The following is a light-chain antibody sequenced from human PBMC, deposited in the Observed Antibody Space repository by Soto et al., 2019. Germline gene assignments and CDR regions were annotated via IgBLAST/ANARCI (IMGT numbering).Light chain of an antibody. J-gene: IGKJ1*01. CDR3: QQYGSSPWT. V-gene: IGKV3-20*01. CDR1: QSVTSNY. CDR2: RAS. Sequence: QSACTLSLYKGESATLSCRASQSVTSNYIAWYQQKPGQAPRLLIYRASTRATGIPDRFSGSGSGTDFTLIISRLEPEDFAVYHCQQYGSSPWTFGQGTKVAIK.